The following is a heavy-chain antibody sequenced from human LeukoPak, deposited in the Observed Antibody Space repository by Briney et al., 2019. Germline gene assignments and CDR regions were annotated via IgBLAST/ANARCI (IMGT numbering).Heavy chain of an antibody. J-gene: IGHJ4*02. Sequence: GGSLRLSCTASGFTSGFTFGDYAMTWVRQAPGKGLEWVGFIRTKAYGGTTEYAASVKGRFTISRDGSKSIAYLQMNSLKTEDTAVYYCTRTYYDSSGYLFDYWGQGTLVTVSS. D-gene: IGHD3-22*01. CDR1: GFTSGFTFGDYA. CDR3: TRTYYDSSGYLFDY. CDR2: IRTKAYGGTT. V-gene: IGHV3-49*04.